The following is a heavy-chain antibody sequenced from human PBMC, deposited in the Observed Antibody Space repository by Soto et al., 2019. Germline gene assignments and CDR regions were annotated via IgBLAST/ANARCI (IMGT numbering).Heavy chain of an antibody. CDR3: ARDSPGAAAGRPRPYYYGMDV. V-gene: IGHV4-38-2*02. CDR2: IYHSGST. D-gene: IGHD6-13*01. Sequence: LSLTCAVSGYSISSGYYWGWIRQPPGKGLEWIGSIYHSGSTYYNPSLKSRVTISVDTSKNQFSLKLSSVTAADTAVYYCARDSPGAAAGRPRPYYYGMDVWGQGTTVTVSS. CDR1: GYSISSGYY. J-gene: IGHJ6*02.